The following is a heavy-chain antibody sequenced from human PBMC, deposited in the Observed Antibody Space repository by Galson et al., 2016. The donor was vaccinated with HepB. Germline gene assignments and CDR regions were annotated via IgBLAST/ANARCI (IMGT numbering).Heavy chain of an antibody. CDR1: GFTFSSHV. J-gene: IGHJ6*02. CDR3: ARDRVRFTVVIPDYYYYGMDV. D-gene: IGHD4-23*01. Sequence: SLRLSCAASGFTFSSHVMHWVRQAPGRGLEWVAIISYDGSNKYHADSVKGRFTISRDSSKNTLYLQMNSLGAEYTAVYYCARDRVRFTVVIPDYYYYGMDVWGQGNTVTVSS. CDR2: ISYDGSNK. V-gene: IGHV3-30*04.